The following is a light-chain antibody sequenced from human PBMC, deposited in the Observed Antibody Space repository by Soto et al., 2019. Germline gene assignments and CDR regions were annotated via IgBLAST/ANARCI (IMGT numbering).Light chain of an antibody. CDR1: QSVSSTY. J-gene: IGKJ1*01. CDR2: GAS. Sequence: EIVLTQSPGTLSLSPGEGATLSCRASQSVSSTYLAWYQHKPGQAPRLLIYGASSRATGIPDRFSGSGSGTDFTLTISRLEPEDFAVYYCQQYGVSPRTFGQGTKVDIK. V-gene: IGKV3-20*01. CDR3: QQYGVSPRT.